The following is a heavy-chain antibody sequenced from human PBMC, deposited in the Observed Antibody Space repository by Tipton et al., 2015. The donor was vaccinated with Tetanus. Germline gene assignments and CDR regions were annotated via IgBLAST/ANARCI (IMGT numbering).Heavy chain of an antibody. CDR2: SYHSGQT. Sequence: TLSLTCDVSGDSISSGHSWNWIRQPPGEGLEWIGFSYHSGQTFYKSSLKSRVTISVDRSKNQFSLNLSSVTAADTAVYYCARARRNDKAYWFDSWGQGTLVIVSS. CDR3: ARARRNDKAYWFDS. J-gene: IGHJ5*01. V-gene: IGHV4-30-2*01. CDR1: GDSISSGHS.